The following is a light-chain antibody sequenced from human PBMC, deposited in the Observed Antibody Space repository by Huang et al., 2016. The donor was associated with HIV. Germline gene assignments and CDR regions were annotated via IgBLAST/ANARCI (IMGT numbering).Light chain of an antibody. CDR1: QSVGSF. CDR2: DAS. CDR3: QQRTYSFT. V-gene: IGKV3-11*01. Sequence: EIVLTQSPATLSLSPGERATLSCRASQSVGSFLAWYQQKPGQAPSLLIYDASYRATGIPARFSGSGSGTDFTLTISSLEPEEFAVYYCQQRTYSFTFGPGTKVD. J-gene: IGKJ3*01.